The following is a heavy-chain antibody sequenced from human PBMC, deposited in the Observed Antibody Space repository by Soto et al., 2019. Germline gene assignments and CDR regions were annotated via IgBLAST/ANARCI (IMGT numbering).Heavy chain of an antibody. CDR3: AHRTTTVTWWFDP. D-gene: IGHD4-17*01. CDR2: IYWDDDK. V-gene: IGHV2-5*02. CDR1: GFSLTTSGVG. J-gene: IGHJ5*02. Sequence: QITLKESGPTLVKPTQTLTLTCTFSGFSLTTSGVGVGWIRQPPGKALEWLALIYWDDDKRYSQSLKSRLTITKDTSKIQVIIKLTNMEPADTATYFCAHRTTTVTWWFDPWGQGTLVTVSS.